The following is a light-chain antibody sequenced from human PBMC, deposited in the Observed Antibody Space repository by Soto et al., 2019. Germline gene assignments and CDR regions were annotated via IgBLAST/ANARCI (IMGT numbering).Light chain of an antibody. CDR1: QSVSSD. J-gene: IGKJ2*01. CDR3: HQYNNWPPYT. CDR2: GAS. V-gene: IGKV3-15*01. Sequence: EIVMTQPPDTLSVSPGERVTLSCRASQSVSSDLAWYQQKPGQAPRLLIYGASTRATDIAARFSGSGSGTEFTLTISSLQSEDFAVYYCHQYNNWPPYTFGQGTKVDI.